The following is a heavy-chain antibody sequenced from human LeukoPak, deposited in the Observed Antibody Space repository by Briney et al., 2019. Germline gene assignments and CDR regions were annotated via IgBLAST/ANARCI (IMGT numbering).Heavy chain of an antibody. D-gene: IGHD3-9*01. J-gene: IGHJ4*02. CDR1: GFTFSSYA. V-gene: IGHV3-23*01. CDR3: GKEASSGYYRHSDY. CDR2: ISGSGGST. Sequence: GGSLRPSCAASGFTFSSYAMSWVRQAAGKGLEWVSDISGSGGSTHYADSVKGRFTISRDNSKNTLCLQMNSLGAEDTAVYYCGKEASSGYYRHSDYWGQGTLVTVSS.